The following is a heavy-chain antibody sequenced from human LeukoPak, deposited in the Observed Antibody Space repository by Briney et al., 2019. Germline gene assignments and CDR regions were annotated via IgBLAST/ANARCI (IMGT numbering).Heavy chain of an antibody. V-gene: IGHV1-69*13. CDR2: IIPIFGTA. J-gene: IGHJ5*02. CDR3: ARDLAASWFDP. D-gene: IGHD6-13*01. CDR1: GGTFISYA. Sequence: SVKVSCKASGGTFISYAISWVRQAPGQGLEGMGGIIPIFGTANYAQKFQGRVTINADEAKSTAYMELSSLRSEDTAVYYCARDLAASWFDPWGQGTLVTVSS.